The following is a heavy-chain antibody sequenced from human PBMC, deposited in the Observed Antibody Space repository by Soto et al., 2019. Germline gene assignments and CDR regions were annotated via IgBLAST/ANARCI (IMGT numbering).Heavy chain of an antibody. V-gene: IGHV1-18*04. J-gene: IGHJ3*02. CDR2: ISGYNGNT. Sequence: QIPLVQSGAEVKKPGASVKVSCKASGYMFSHYGINWVRQAPGQGLEWGAWISGYNGNTNYAQKFQGRVTMIMDSSTNTAYMELRSLTSDDTAVYYCARDLLPMTGTANDAFDIWGQGTMVTVSS. CDR3: ARDLLPMTGTANDAFDI. CDR1: GYMFSHYG. D-gene: IGHD1-1*01.